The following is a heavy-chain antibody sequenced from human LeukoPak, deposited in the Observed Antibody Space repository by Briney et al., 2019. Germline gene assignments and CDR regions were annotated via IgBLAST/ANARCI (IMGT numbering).Heavy chain of an antibody. CDR1: GGSISSGAYY. Sequence: SQTLSLTCTVSGGSISSGAYYWSRIRQPPGKDLEWIGYIYYSGNAYYNPSLKTRVTISVDTSKNQFSLKLNSVTAADTAVYYCARDYAGAFDIWGQGTMVTVSS. V-gene: IGHV4-30-4*08. D-gene: IGHD4-17*01. CDR3: ARDYAGAFDI. CDR2: IYYSGNA. J-gene: IGHJ3*02.